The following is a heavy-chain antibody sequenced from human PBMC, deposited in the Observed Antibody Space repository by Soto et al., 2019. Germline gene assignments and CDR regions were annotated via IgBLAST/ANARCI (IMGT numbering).Heavy chain of an antibody. CDR1: KYTFAGYF. D-gene: IGHD3-22*01. CDR3: ATEGGYDSSGFYSDS. V-gene: IGHV1-2*02. CDR2: INPNSGGT. Sequence: GASVKVSCKASKYTFAGYFLHWVRQAPRQGLEWMGWINPNSGGTSYAPKFQGRVTMTRDTSISTAYMELNSLRSDDTAVYYCATEGGYDSSGFYSDSWGQGTLVTVSS. J-gene: IGHJ4*02.